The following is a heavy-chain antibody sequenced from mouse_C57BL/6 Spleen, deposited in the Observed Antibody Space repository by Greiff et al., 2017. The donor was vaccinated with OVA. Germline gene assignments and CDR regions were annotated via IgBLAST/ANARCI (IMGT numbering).Heavy chain of an antibody. J-gene: IGHJ4*01. D-gene: IGHD2-3*01. Sequence: EVQLVESGGGLVKPGGSLKLSCAASGFTFSSYAMSWVRQTPEKRLEWVATISDGGSYTYYPDNVKGRFTISRDNAKNNLYLQMSQLKSEDTAMYYCTRWDDGYYGGAMDYWGQGTSVTVSS. CDR2: ISDGGSYT. V-gene: IGHV5-4*01. CDR1: GFTFSSYA. CDR3: TRWDDGYYGGAMDY.